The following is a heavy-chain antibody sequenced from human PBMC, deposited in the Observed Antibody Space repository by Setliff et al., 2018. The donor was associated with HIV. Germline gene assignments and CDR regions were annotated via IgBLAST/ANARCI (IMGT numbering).Heavy chain of an antibody. CDR3: TGDYNSGSNRFDY. CDR1: GGSISSYY. D-gene: IGHD3-10*01. Sequence: PSETLSLTCTVSGGSISSYYWSWIRQPPGKGLEWIGYIYYSGSTNYNPSLKRRVTMSLDTSTNQFSLTLNSVTAADAAVYYCTGDYNSGSNRFDYWGQGTPVTVSS. CDR2: IYYSGST. V-gene: IGHV4-59*08. J-gene: IGHJ4*02.